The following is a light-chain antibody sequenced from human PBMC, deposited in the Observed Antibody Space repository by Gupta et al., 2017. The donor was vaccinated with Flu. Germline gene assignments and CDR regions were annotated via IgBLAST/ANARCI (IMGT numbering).Light chain of an antibody. V-gene: IGKV3-15*01. CDR1: QSVSSN. J-gene: IGKJ2*03. Sequence: EIVMTQSPATLSVSPGERATLSCRASQSVSSNLAWYQQKPGQASRLLIYGAFTRATGIPARFSGSGSGTEFTLTISSLQSEDFAVYYCQQYNNWPPRDSFGQGTKLEIK. CDR3: QQYNNWPPRDS. CDR2: GAF.